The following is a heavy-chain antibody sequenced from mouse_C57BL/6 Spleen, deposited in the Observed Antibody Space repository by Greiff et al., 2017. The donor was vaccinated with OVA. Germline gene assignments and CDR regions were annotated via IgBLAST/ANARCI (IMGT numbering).Heavy chain of an antibody. CDR1: GYTFTSYW. V-gene: IGHV1-59*01. Sequence: VQLQQPGAELVRPGTSVKLSCKASGYTFTSYWMHWVKQRPGQGLEWIGVIDPSDSYTNYNQKFKGKATLTVDTSSSTAYMQLSSLTSEDSAVYYCARVDYDYLYYAMDYWGQGTSVTVSS. CDR3: ARVDYDYLYYAMDY. D-gene: IGHD2-4*01. J-gene: IGHJ4*01. CDR2: IDPSDSYT.